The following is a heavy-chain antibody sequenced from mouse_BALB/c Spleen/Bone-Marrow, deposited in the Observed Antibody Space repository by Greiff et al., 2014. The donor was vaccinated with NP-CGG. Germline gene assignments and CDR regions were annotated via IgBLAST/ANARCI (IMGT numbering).Heavy chain of an antibody. D-gene: IGHD4-1*01. V-gene: IGHV14-3*02. CDR3: ASLTGTFDY. CDR1: GFNIKDTY. CDR2: IDPASGNI. Sequence: VQLQQSGTDLVKPGASVELSCTASGFNIKDTYMHWVKQRPEQGLDWIGRIDPASGNIQYDPKFQGRAAITADTSSNTAYLQLSGLTSEDTAVYYCASLTGTFDYWGQGTPLTVSS. J-gene: IGHJ2*01.